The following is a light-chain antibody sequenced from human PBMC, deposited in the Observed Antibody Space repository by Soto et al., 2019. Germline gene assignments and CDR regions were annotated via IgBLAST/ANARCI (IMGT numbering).Light chain of an antibody. CDR2: DAS. V-gene: IGKV3-11*01. CDR1: QSIGRY. CDR3: QQRANWLT. Sequence: EIVLTQSPATLSLSPGERVTLSCRASQSIGRYLAWYQHIPGQAPRLLIYDASNRATGIPVRFSGSGSGTDFTLTISSLEPEDFADYYCQQRANWLTFGGGTKVEIK. J-gene: IGKJ4*01.